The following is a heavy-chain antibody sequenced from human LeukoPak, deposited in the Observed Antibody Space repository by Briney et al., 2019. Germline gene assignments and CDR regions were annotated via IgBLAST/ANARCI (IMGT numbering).Heavy chain of an antibody. V-gene: IGHV1-69*06. CDR3: ARLPGQLLWFGEFPSYYYYYMDV. J-gene: IGHJ6*03. CDR1: GGTFSSYA. Sequence: GSSVKVSCKASGGTFSSYAISWVRQAPGQGLEWMGGIIPIFGTANYAQKFQGRVTITADKSTSTAYMELSSLRSEDTAVYYCARLPGQLLWFGEFPSYYYYYMDVWGKGTTVTVSS. CDR2: IIPIFGTA. D-gene: IGHD3-10*01.